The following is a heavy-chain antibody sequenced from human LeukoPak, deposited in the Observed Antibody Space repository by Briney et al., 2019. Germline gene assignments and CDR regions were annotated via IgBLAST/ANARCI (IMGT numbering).Heavy chain of an antibody. CDR1: GGSISIGGYS. CDR3: ARMGGGYAFDI. V-gene: IGHV4-30-2*01. J-gene: IGHJ3*02. D-gene: IGHD1-26*01. Sequence: PSETLSLTCAVSGGSISIGGYSWSWIRQPPGKGLEWIGYIYHSGSTYYNPSLKSRVTISVDRSKNQFSLKLSSVTAADTAVYYCARMGGGYAFDIWGQGTMVTVSS. CDR2: IYHSGST.